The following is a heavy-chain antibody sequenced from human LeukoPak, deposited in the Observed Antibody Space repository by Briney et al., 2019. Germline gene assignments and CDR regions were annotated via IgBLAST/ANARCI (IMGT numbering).Heavy chain of an antibody. J-gene: IGHJ3*02. CDR3: AKAMRRPNSSGDAFDI. CDR2: ISWNSGSI. V-gene: IGHV3-9*01. CDR1: GFTFDDYA. D-gene: IGHD3-22*01. Sequence: PGGSLRLSCAASGFTFDDYAMHWVRQAPGKGLEWVSGISWNSGSIGYADSVKGRFTISRDNAKNSLYLQMNSLRAEDTALYYCAKAMRRPNSSGDAFDIWGQGTMVTVSS.